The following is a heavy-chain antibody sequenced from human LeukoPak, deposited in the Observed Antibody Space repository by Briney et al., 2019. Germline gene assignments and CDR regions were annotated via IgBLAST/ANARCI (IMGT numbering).Heavy chain of an antibody. CDR2: ISGSGGST. CDR3: AASVVTAIPENFDY. D-gene: IGHD2-21*02. V-gene: IGHV3-23*01. J-gene: IGHJ4*02. Sequence: GGSLRLSCAASGFAFSSYAMSWVRQAPGKGLEWVSAISGSGGSTYYADSVKSRFTISRDNSKNTLYLQMNSLRAEDTAVYYCAASVVTAIPENFDYWGQGTLVTVSS. CDR1: GFAFSSYA.